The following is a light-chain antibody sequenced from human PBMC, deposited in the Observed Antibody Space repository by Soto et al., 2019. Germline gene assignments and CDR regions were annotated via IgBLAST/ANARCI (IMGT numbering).Light chain of an antibody. CDR3: QQYGSSQWT. V-gene: IGKV3-20*01. CDR1: QSVSRSS. Sequence: EIVLTQSPGTLSLSPGERATLSCRASQSVSRSSLAWYQQKPGQAPRLLIYGASSRATGIPDRFSGSGSGTDVTLTISRLEPEDFAVYYCQQYGSSQWTFDQGTKVEIK. J-gene: IGKJ1*01. CDR2: GAS.